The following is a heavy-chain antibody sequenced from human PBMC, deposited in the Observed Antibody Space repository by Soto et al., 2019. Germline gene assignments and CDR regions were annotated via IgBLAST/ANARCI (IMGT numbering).Heavy chain of an antibody. J-gene: IGHJ5*02. CDR3: ARGVTTVTTLQNNWFDP. D-gene: IGHD4-17*01. CDR1: GGSFSGYY. CDR2: INHSGST. Sequence: PSETLSLTCAVYGGSFSGYYWSWIRQPPGKGLEWIGEINHSGSTNYNPSLKSRVTISVDTSKNQFSLKLSSVTAADTAVYYCARGVTTVTTLQNNWFDPWGQGTLVTVSS. V-gene: IGHV4-34*01.